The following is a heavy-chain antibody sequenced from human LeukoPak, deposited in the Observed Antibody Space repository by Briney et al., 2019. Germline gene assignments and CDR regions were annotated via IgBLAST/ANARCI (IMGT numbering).Heavy chain of an antibody. CDR3: APEYPNGSLDY. CDR1: GFTFSSFP. V-gene: IGHV3-64*01. CDR2: ISPNGGTT. D-gene: IGHD3-10*01. Sequence: GASLRLSCAASGFTFSSFPMHWVRQAPGKGLESVSAISPNGGTTYYANSVRGRFSISRDNSKNTLYPQMGSLTTDDMAVYYCAPEYPNGSLDYWGQGTLVTVSS. J-gene: IGHJ4*02.